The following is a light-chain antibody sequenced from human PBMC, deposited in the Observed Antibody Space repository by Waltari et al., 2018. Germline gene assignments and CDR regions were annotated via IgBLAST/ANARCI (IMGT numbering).Light chain of an antibody. Sequence: VLMQSPAPLSLSQVERATLSCRASQSVGSSLAWYQQKPGQAPRLLIYYASSRATGIPDRFSGSGSGTEFTLTISSLDPEDVGVYYCQKYNDWPRTFGQGTKVEIK. CDR3: QKYNDWPRT. CDR2: YAS. CDR1: QSVGSS. V-gene: IGKV3D-15*01. J-gene: IGKJ1*01.